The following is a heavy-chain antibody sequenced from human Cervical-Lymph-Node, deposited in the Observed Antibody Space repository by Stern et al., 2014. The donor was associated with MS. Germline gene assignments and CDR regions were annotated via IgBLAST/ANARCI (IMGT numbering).Heavy chain of an antibody. CDR2: IRSKGYGGTT. J-gene: IGHJ4*02. V-gene: IGHV3-49*03. CDR3: TRDGAVTGTLVPDY. CDR1: GFTFGDYA. Sequence: EVQLEESGGGLVQPGRSLRLSCTTSGFTFGDYAMSWFRQAPGKGLEWVGFIRSKGYGGTTQYAASVRGRFTISRDDTKSIAYLQMNSLRAEDTAVYYCTRDGAVTGTLVPDYWGQGTLVTVSS. D-gene: IGHD6-19*01.